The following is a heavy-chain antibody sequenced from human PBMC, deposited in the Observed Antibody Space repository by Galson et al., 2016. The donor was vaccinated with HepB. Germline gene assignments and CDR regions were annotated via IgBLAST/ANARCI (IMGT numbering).Heavy chain of an antibody. J-gene: IGHJ6*02. CDR2: IDWDDDE. CDR3: ERGLLEITIFGVVTLYGMDV. D-gene: IGHD3-3*01. Sequence: PALVKPTQTLTLTCTFSGFSLTTSGMCVSWVRQPPGKVLEWLARIDWDDDEYYSTSLKTRLTISKDTSKNQVVLTMTNMEPVDTATYFCERGLLEITIFGVVTLYGMDVWGQGTTVTVSS. CDR1: GFSLTTSGMC. V-gene: IGHV2-70*11.